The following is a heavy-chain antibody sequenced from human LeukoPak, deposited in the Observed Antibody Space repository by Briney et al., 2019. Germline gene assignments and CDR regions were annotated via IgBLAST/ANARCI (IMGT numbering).Heavy chain of an antibody. CDR1: GGSFSGYY. V-gene: IGHV4-34*01. CDR3: ARAYYGSGSFDY. D-gene: IGHD3-10*01. CDR2: INHSGST. J-gene: IGHJ4*02. Sequence: PSETLSLTCAVYGGSFSGYYWSWICQPPGKGLEWIGEINHSGSTNYNPSLKSRVTISVDTSKNQFSQKLSSVTAADTAVYYCARAYYGSGSFDYWGQGTLVTVSS.